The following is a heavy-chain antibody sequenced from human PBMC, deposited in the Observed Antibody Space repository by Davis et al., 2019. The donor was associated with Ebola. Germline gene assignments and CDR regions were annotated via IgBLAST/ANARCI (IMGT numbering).Heavy chain of an antibody. Sequence: AASVKVSCKASGYTFTSYGISWVRQAPGQGLEWMGWISAYNGNTNYAQKLQGRVTMTTDTSTSTAYMELRSLRSDDTAVYYCARDQVFWSGYPTPGLDYWGQGTLVTVSS. D-gene: IGHD3-3*01. J-gene: IGHJ4*02. CDR1: GYTFTSYG. CDR3: ARDQVFWSGYPTPGLDY. V-gene: IGHV1-18*01. CDR2: ISAYNGNT.